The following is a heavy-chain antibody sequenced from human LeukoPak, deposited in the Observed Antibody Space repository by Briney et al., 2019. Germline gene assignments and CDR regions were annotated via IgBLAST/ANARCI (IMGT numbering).Heavy chain of an antibody. J-gene: IGHJ4*02. Sequence: SETLSLTCTVSGGSISSGSYYWSWIRQPAGKGLEWIGRIYTSGSTNYNPSLKSRVTISVDTSKNQFSLKLSSVTAADTAVYYCAREAPNGSGSPFDYWGQGTLVTVSS. CDR1: GGSISSGSYY. D-gene: IGHD3-10*01. CDR2: IYTSGST. CDR3: AREAPNGSGSPFDY. V-gene: IGHV4-61*02.